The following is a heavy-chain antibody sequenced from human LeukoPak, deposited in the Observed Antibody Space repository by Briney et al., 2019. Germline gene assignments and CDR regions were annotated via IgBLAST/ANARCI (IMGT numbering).Heavy chain of an antibody. D-gene: IGHD2-21*01. V-gene: IGHV3-48*03. J-gene: IGHJ4*02. CDR1: GFTFSTYE. CDR3: ARETAHCGGDCFDY. CDR2: VGVGGNSI. Sequence: GGSLRLSCAASGFTFSTYEFNWVRQAPGKGLEWVAYVGVGGNSIYYADSVRGRFTTSRDNAQNSLYLEMNSLRVEDTALYYCARETAHCGGDCFDYWGQGTLVTVSS.